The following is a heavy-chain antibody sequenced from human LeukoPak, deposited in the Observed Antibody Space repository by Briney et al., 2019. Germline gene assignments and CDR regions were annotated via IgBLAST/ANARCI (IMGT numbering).Heavy chain of an antibody. J-gene: IGHJ5*02. CDR1: GGSFSGYY. CDR3: ARPWIQLWFGWFDP. Sequence: PSETLSLTCAVYGGSFSGYYWSWIRQPPGQGLEWIGEINHSGSTNYNPSLKSRVTISVDTSKNQFSLKLSSVTAADTAVYYCARPWIQLWFGWFDPWGQGTLVTVSS. D-gene: IGHD5-18*01. CDR2: INHSGST. V-gene: IGHV4-34*01.